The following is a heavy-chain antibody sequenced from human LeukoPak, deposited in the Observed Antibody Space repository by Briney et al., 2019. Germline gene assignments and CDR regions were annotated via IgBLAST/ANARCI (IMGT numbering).Heavy chain of an antibody. CDR1: GGSISSYY. Sequence: SETLSLTCTVSGGSISSYYWSWIRQPPGKGLEWIGYIFYTGSTNSNPSLKSRVTISIDTSENQFSLKLTSVTAADTAVCYCASGILTGLDYFDYWGQGTLVTVSS. J-gene: IGHJ4*02. V-gene: IGHV4-59*01. D-gene: IGHD3-9*01. CDR2: IFYTGST. CDR3: ASGILTGLDYFDY.